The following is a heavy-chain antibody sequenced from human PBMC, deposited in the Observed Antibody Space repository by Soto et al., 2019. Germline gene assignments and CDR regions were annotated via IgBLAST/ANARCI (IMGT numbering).Heavy chain of an antibody. CDR3: ARDPLPEYSSGWYYRSLDY. J-gene: IGHJ4*02. V-gene: IGHV1-46*01. CDR2: INPSGGST. CDR1: GYTFTSYY. Sequence: ASVKVSCKASGYTFTSYYMHWVRQAPGQGLEWMGIINPSGGSTSYAQKFQGRVTMTRDTSTSTVYMELSSLRSDDTAVYYCARDPLPEYSSGWYYRSLDYWGQGTLVTVSS. D-gene: IGHD6-19*01.